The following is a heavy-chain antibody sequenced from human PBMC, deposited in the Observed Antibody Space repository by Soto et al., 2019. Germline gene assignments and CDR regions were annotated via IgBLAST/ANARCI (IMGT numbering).Heavy chain of an antibody. Sequence: SETLSLTCTVSGGSISSYYWSWIRQPPGKGLEWIGYIYYSGSTNYNPSLKSRVTISVDTSKNQFSLKLSSVTAADTAVYYCARAAEVLRFGGLAPSGMDFWGQATTVTVSS. CDR3: ARAAEVLRFGGLAPSGMDF. D-gene: IGHD3-10*01. V-gene: IGHV4-59*01. CDR2: IYYSGST. J-gene: IGHJ6*02. CDR1: GGSISSYY.